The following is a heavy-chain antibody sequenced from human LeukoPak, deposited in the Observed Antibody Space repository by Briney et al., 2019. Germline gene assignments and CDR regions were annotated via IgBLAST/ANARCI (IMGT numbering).Heavy chain of an antibody. CDR2: IYNSANT. V-gene: IGHV4-59*08. D-gene: IGHD2-2*02. J-gene: IGHJ4*02. Sequence: SETLSLTCSVSGDSISSSYWSWIRQPPGKGLEWIGNIYNSANTNYNPSLQSRVTMSVDTSKSQFSLQLTSVSAADTAVYYCARGMKDYTSSIGYWGQGTLVTVSS. CDR3: ARGMKDYTSSIGY. CDR1: GDSISSSY.